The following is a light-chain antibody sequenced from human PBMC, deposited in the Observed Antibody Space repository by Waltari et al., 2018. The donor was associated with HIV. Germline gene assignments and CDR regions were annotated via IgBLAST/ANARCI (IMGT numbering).Light chain of an antibody. CDR3: QQYGGSRWT. CDR2: GAS. J-gene: IGKJ1*01. V-gene: IGKV3-20*01. CDR1: QSVSSSH. Sequence: EIILTQSPVTLSLSPGERATLPCRACQSVSSSHLAWYQQKPGKAPRLLIYGASSRATGIPDRLSGSGSGTDFILTISGLEPEDFAVYYCQQYGGSRWTFGQGTKVEIK.